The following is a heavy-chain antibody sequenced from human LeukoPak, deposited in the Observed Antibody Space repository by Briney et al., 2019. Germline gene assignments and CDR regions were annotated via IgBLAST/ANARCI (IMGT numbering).Heavy chain of an antibody. Sequence: GGSLRLSCAASGFTFSSYNMNWVRQAPGKGLEWVSYISSSSSTIYYADSVKGRFTISRDNAKNSLYLQMNSLRAEDTAVYYCARLTSHWGQGTLVTVSS. D-gene: IGHD6-6*01. J-gene: IGHJ4*02. CDR2: ISSSSSTI. V-gene: IGHV3-48*04. CDR1: GFTFSSYN. CDR3: ARLTSH.